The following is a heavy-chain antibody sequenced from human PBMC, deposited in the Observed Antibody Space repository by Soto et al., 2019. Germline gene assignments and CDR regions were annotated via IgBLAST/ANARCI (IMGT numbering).Heavy chain of an antibody. CDR1: GGSISTYY. J-gene: IGHJ5*02. CDR2: IHHSGST. V-gene: IGHV4-59*01. D-gene: IGHD6-13*01. CDR3: AREMYSSSWYLNWFDP. Sequence: PSETLSLTCTVSGGSISTYYWNWIRQTPGKGLEWIGYIHHSGSTNYNPSLKSRVTISVDTSKNQFSLKLSSVTAADTAVYYCAREMYSSSWYLNWFDPWGQGTLVTVSS.